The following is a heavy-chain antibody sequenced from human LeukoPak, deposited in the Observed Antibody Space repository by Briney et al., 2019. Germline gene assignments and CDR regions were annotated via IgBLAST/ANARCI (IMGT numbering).Heavy chain of an antibody. J-gene: IGHJ3*02. CDR3: ARDSPTTDYDILTGSGGAFDI. CDR2: ISYDGSNK. D-gene: IGHD3-9*01. V-gene: IGHV3-30-3*01. CDR1: GFTFSSYA. Sequence: PGRSLRLSCAASGFTFSSYAMHWVRQAPGKGLEWVAVISYDGSNKYYADSVKGRFTISRDNSKNTLYLQMNSLRAEDTAVYYCARDSPTTDYDILTGSGGAFDIWGQGTMVTVSS.